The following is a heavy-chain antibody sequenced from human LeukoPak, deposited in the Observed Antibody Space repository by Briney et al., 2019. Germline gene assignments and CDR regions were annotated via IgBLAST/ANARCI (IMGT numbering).Heavy chain of an antibody. CDR2: IRSNSDGGTI. Sequence: GGSLRLSCATSGFSFYNAWVNWVRQAPGKGLEWVGRIRSNSDGGTIDYAAPVKGRFTLSRDDSKDTLYLQMNSLQTEDTAVYCCATDFYDSTWGQGTLVTVSS. CDR1: GFSFYNAW. D-gene: IGHD3-22*01. J-gene: IGHJ5*02. V-gene: IGHV3-15*07. CDR3: ATDFYDST.